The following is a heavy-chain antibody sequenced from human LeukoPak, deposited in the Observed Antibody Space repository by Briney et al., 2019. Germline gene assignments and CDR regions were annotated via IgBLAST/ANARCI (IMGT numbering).Heavy chain of an antibody. V-gene: IGHV4-31*03. CDR3: ARVPHDSSGYGYFDY. Sequence: PSETLSLTCTVSGGTISSGGYYWSWIRQHPGKGLEWIAYMYYSGSTEYNPSLKSRVTISVDTSNNRFSLKLSSVTAADTAVYYCARVPHDSSGYGYFDYWGQGTLVTVSS. D-gene: IGHD3-22*01. CDR2: MYYSGST. J-gene: IGHJ4*02. CDR1: GGTISSGGYY.